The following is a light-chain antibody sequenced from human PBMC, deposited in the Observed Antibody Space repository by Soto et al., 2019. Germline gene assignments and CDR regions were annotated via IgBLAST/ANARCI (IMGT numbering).Light chain of an antibody. CDR2: SNN. J-gene: IGLJ1*01. CDR3: AAWDDSLNAHYV. Sequence: QSALTQPPSASGTPGQRVTISCSGSSSNIGSNTVNWYQQLPGTAPKLLIYSNNQRPSGVPDRLSGSKSGTSASLAISGLQSEDEADYYCAAWDDSLNAHYVFGTGTKVTVL. CDR1: SSNIGSNT. V-gene: IGLV1-44*01.